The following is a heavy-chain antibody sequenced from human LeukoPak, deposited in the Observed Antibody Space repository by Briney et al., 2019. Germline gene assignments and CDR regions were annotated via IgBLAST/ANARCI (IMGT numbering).Heavy chain of an antibody. J-gene: IGHJ4*02. Sequence: SVKVSCKASGGTFSSYAISWVRQAPGQGLEWMGGIIPIFGTANYAQKFQGRVTITADESTSTAYMELSSLRSEDTAVYYCASGGYCSGGSCYSFDYWGQGTLVTVSS. CDR3: ASGGYCSGGSCYSFDY. D-gene: IGHD2-15*01. CDR1: GGTFSSYA. V-gene: IGHV1-69*01. CDR2: IIPIFGTA.